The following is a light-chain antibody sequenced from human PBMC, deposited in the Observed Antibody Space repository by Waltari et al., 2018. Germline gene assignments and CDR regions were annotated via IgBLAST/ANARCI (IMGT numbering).Light chain of an antibody. CDR1: NSNIGNNA. J-gene: IGLJ3*02. V-gene: IGLV1-36*01. CDR3: ATWDDTLSGWV. Sequence: QSVLTQPPSVSGVPRQRVTISWSGSNSNIGNNAVAWYQQIPGRAPKLLIYYNDLLSSGVSDRFSGSKSGSSASLAISGLQSEDEADYYCATWDDTLSGWVFGGGTKLTVL. CDR2: YND.